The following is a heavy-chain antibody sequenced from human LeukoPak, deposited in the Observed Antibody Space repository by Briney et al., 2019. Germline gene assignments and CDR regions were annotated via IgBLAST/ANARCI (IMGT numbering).Heavy chain of an antibody. Sequence: GGSLRLSCAASGFTFTNYAMTWVRQAPGKGLEWVSSISSSGSFKYYTDSVRGRFTIYRDNAKNSLYLQMNSLGAEDTAVYYCARGQTGYYDSSGYYYVYWGQGTLVAVSS. V-gene: IGHV3-21*01. CDR2: ISSSGSFK. CDR1: GFTFTNYA. CDR3: ARGQTGYYDSSGYYYVY. J-gene: IGHJ4*02. D-gene: IGHD3-22*01.